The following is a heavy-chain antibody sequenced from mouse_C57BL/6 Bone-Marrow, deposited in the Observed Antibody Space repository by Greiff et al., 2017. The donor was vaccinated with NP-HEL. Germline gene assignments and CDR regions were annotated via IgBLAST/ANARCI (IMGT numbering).Heavy chain of an antibody. V-gene: IGHV10-1*01. CDR3: VRNVRNYGLYFDY. J-gene: IGHJ2*01. Sequence: EVKVVESGGGLVQPKGSLKLSCAASGFSFNTYAMNWVRQAPGKGLEWVARIRSKSNNYATYYADSVKDRFTISRDDSESMFYLQMNNFKTEDTAMYYCVRNVRNYGLYFDYWGQGTTLTVSS. D-gene: IGHD1-2*01. CDR2: IRSKSNNYAT. CDR1: GFSFNTYA.